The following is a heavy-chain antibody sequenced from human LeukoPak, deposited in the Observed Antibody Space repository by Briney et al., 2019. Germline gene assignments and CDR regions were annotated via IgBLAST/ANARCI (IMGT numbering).Heavy chain of an antibody. D-gene: IGHD1-26*01. V-gene: IGHV3-53*01. CDR1: GFTFSSYI. CDR2: IYSSGTI. Sequence: GGSLRLSCAASGFTFSSYIMNWVRQAPGKGLEWVSIIYSSGTIYYADSVKGRFTISRDNSKNTVYLQMNSLRAEDTAVYYCARDRSTGSYDYWGQGTLVSVSS. CDR3: ARDRSTGSYDY. J-gene: IGHJ4*02.